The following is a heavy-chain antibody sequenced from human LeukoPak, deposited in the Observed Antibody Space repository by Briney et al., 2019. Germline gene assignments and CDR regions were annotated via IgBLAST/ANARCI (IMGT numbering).Heavy chain of an antibody. D-gene: IGHD3-22*01. CDR2: IKQDGSEK. Sequence: GGSLRLSCAASGFTFSSYWMSWVRQAPGKGLEWVANIKQDGSEKYYVDSVKGRFTISRDNAKNSLYLQMNSLRAEDTAVYYCARVRGGYYDSSGYLDAFDIWGQGTMVAVSS. J-gene: IGHJ3*02. CDR3: ARVRGGYYDSSGYLDAFDI. CDR1: GFTFSSYW. V-gene: IGHV3-7*01.